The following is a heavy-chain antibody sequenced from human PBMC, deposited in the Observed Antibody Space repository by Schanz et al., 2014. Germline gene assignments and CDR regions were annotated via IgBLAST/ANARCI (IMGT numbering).Heavy chain of an antibody. Sequence: QLMQSGSEVRKPGASVKVSCKASGYIFGSHGMTWVRQAPGQGLEWMGWISVYHGHTNYAEKVHGRVTMTTDTSTSTAYMELRSLISDDTAVYYCVRDAGWAFGDYHGMDVWGQGTSXTVS. CDR1: GYIFGSHG. CDR3: VRDAGWAFGDYHGMDV. V-gene: IGHV1-18*01. D-gene: IGHD3-10*01. J-gene: IGHJ6*02. CDR2: ISVYHGHT.